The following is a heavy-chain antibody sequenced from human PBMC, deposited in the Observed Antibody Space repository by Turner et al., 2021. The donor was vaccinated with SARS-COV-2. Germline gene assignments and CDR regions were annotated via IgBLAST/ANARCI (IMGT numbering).Heavy chain of an antibody. V-gene: IGHV3-30*03. CDR3: ARPSSGSYFSYFDY. D-gene: IGHD1-26*01. CDR1: GFSFSSYG. J-gene: IGHJ4*02. CDR2: ISYDGSSK. Sequence: QVQLVESGGGVVQPGRSLRLSCAASGFSFSSYGMHWVRQAPGKGLEWVAVISYDGSSKYYADSVKGRFTISRDNSKNTLYLQMNSLRAEDTAVYYCARPSSGSYFSYFDYWGQGTLVTVSS.